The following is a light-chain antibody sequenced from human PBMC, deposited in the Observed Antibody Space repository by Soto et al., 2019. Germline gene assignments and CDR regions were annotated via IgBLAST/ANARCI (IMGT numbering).Light chain of an antibody. Sequence: EIVLTQSPGTLSLSPGERATLSCRASQSVSSSYLAWYQQKPGQAPRLLIYGASSRATGIPDRFSGSGSGTDFTLTISRLEPEDFAVYYYQQYGSSPPVTFGGGPRWIS. CDR1: QSVSSSY. V-gene: IGKV3-20*01. J-gene: IGKJ4*01. CDR2: GAS. CDR3: QQYGSSPPVT.